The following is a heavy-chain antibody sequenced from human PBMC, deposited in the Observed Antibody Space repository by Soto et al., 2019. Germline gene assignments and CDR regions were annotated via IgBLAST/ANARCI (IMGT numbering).Heavy chain of an antibody. CDR1: GFTFDDYG. D-gene: IGHD1-26*01. V-gene: IGHV3-20*04. Sequence: GVLRLSCAASGFTFDDYGMSWARQAPGKGLEWISGVNWNGGSTGYADSVKGRLTVSRDKAKNSLYLQMNSLRAEDTALYYCVRGASLNFDYWGQGTLVTVSS. CDR2: VNWNGGST. CDR3: VRGASLNFDY. J-gene: IGHJ4*02.